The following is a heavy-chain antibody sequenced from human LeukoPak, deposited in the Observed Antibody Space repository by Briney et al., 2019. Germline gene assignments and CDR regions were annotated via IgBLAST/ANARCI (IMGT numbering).Heavy chain of an antibody. J-gene: IGHJ5*01. D-gene: IGHD2-15*01. CDR3: AREGSRSPPARFDS. V-gene: IGHV4-59*11. Sequence: SETLSLTCTVSGGSMTSRYWSWIRQSPGKGLEWIGYIHDSGSTNYNPSLRSRVTMSVDTSKNQFSLKLSSVTAADTAVYYCAREGSRSPPARFDSWGQGTLVTVSS. CDR1: GGSMTSRY. CDR2: IHDSGST.